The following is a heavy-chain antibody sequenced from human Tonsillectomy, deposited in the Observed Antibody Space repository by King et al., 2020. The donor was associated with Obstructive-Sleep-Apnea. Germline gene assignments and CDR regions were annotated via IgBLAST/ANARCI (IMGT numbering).Heavy chain of an antibody. CDR2: MSYDGSTR. J-gene: IGHJ4*02. D-gene: IGHD3-16*01. V-gene: IGHV3-30*04. Sequence: VQLVESGGGVVQAGRSLRLSCAASGFAFSSYTMHWVRQAPGKGLEWVTLMSYDGSTRYSADSVKGRFTISRDNSKNTLYLQMNSLRPEDTAVYYCATEEGFYERNFYFDYWGQGTLVTVSS. CDR3: ATEEGFYERNFYFDY. CDR1: GFAFSSYT.